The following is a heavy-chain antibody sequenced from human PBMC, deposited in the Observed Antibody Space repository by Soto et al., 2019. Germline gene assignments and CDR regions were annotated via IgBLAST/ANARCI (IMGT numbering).Heavy chain of an antibody. CDR2: IYYSGST. CDR3: ARHADDVVPAVHFDY. V-gene: IGHV4-59*08. J-gene: IGHJ4*02. D-gene: IGHD2-2*01. CDR1: GGSISSYY. Sequence: PSETLSLTCTVSGGSISSYYWSWIRQPPGKGLEWIGYIYYSGSTNYNPSLKSRVTISVDTSKNQFSLKLSSVTAADTAVYYCARHADDVVPAVHFDYWGQGTLVTVSS.